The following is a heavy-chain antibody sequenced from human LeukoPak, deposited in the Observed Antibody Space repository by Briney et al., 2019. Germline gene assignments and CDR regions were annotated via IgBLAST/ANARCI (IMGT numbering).Heavy chain of an antibody. CDR3: ARVPYYYDSSGYIIVHPLDY. CDR1: GGSINGYY. CDR2: IYYTGST. D-gene: IGHD3-22*01. Sequence: SETLSLTCTVSGGSINGYYWSWIRQSPGKGLESLGYIYYTGSTNYNPSLKSRVTISVDTSKNQFSLKLSSVTAADTAVYYCARVPYYYDSSGYIIVHPLDYWGQGTLVTVSS. J-gene: IGHJ4*02. V-gene: IGHV4-59*01.